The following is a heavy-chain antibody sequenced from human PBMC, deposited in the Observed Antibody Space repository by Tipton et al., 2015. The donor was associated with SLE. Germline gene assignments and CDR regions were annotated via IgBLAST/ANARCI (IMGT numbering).Heavy chain of an antibody. CDR3: AKALGIAAVLQGLISYYYYGMDV. CDR2: IRYDGSNK. D-gene: IGHD2-2*01. Sequence: GSLRLSCAASGFTFSNYGMNWVRQAPGKGLEWVAFIRYDGSNKYYADSVKGRFTISGDNSKNTLYLQMNSLRTEDTAVYYCAKALGIAAVLQGLISYYYYGMDVWGQGTTVTVSS. CDR1: GFTFSNYG. V-gene: IGHV3-30*02. J-gene: IGHJ6*02.